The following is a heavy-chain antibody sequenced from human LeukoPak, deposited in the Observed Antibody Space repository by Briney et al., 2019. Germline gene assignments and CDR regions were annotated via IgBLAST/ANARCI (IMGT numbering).Heavy chain of an antibody. CDR1: GYSISSGYY. V-gene: IGHV4-38-2*02. D-gene: IGHD1-26*01. CDR3: ARAVGAGVFYY. CDR2: IYHSGST. Sequence: SETLSLTCTVSGYSISSGYYWGWIRQPPGKGLEWIGSIYHSGSTNYNPSLKSRVTISVDTSKNQFSLKLSSVTAADTAVYYCARAVGAGVFYYWGQGTLVTVSS. J-gene: IGHJ4*02.